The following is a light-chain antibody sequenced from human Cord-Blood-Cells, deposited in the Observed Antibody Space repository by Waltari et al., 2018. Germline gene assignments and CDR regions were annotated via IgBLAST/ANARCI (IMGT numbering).Light chain of an antibody. Sequence: DIMMTQSPDSLAVSLCERAPIHSKLILSVLYRSNNQNYLAWYQRKPGQPPKLLIFWVSNGESGVPDRFSGSGSGTDFTLTISSLQAEDVAVYYCQQYYSTPWTFGQGTRVEIK. V-gene: IGKV4-1*01. CDR1: LSVLYRSNNQNY. CDR3: QQYYSTPWT. CDR2: WVS. J-gene: IGKJ1*01.